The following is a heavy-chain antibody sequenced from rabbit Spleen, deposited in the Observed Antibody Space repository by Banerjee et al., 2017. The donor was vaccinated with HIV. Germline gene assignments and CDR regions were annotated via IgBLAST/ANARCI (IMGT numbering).Heavy chain of an antibody. CDR3: ARDTGSSFSSYGMDL. CDR1: FSNKAV. Sequence: FSNKAVMCWVRQAPGKGLEWIACIDTGSSGFTYFATWAKGRFTCSKTSSTTVTLQMTRLTAADTATYFCARDTGSSFSSYGMDLWGQGTLVTVS. D-gene: IGHD8-1*01. CDR2: IDTGSSGFT. J-gene: IGHJ6*01. V-gene: IGHV1S40*01.